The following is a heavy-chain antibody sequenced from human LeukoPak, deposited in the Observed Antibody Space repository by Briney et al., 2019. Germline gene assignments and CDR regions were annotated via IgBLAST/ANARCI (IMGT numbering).Heavy chain of an antibody. D-gene: IGHD3-10*01. V-gene: IGHV1-2*02. CDR2: INPNSGGT. CDR1: GYTFTGYY. Sequence: ASVKVSCKASGYTFTGYYMHWVRQAPGQGLEWMGWINPNSGGTNYAQKFQGRVTMTRDTSIRTAYMELSRLGSDDTAVYSCARSRTGSGFLFDYWGQGTLVTVSS. J-gene: IGHJ4*02. CDR3: ARSRTGSGFLFDY.